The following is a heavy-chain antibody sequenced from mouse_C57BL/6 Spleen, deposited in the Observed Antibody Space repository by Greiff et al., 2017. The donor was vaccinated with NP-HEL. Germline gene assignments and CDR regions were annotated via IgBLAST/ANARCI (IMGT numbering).Heavy chain of an antibody. J-gene: IGHJ3*01. CDR2: IDPSDSYT. Sequence: QVQLQQSGAELVMPGASVKLSCKASGYTFTSYWMHWVKQRPGQGLEWIGEIDPSDSYTNYNQKFKGKSTLTVDISSSTAYMQLSSLTSEDSAVYYCAAGYDYDWFAYWGQGTLVTVSA. V-gene: IGHV1-69*01. D-gene: IGHD2-4*01. CDR3: AAGYDYDWFAY. CDR1: GYTFTSYW.